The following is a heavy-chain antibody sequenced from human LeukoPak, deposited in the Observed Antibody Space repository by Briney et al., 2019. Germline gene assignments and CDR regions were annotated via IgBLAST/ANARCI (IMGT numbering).Heavy chain of an antibody. J-gene: IGHJ6*03. CDR3: ARAQTGILYYYYMDV. CDR2: IYYSGST. Sequence: SETLSLTCTVSGGSISSYYWSWIRQPPGKGLEWIGYIYYSGSTNYNPSLKSRVTISVDTSKNQFSLKLSSVTAADTAVYYCARAQTGILYYYYMDVWGKGTTVTVSS. CDR1: GGSISSYY. V-gene: IGHV4-59*01. D-gene: IGHD7-27*01.